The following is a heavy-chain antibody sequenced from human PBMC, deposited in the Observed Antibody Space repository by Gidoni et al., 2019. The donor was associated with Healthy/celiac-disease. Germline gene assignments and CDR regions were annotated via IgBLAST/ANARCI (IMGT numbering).Heavy chain of an antibody. CDR2: ISGSGGST. Sequence: EVQLLESGGGLVQPGGSMRLSCAASGFTFSSYAMSWVRQAPGKGLVWVSAISGSGGSTYYADSVKGRFTISRDNSKNTLYLQMNSLRAEDTAVYYCATWELLPDFDYWGQGTLVTVSS. CDR1: GFTFSSYA. J-gene: IGHJ4*02. V-gene: IGHV3-23*01. D-gene: IGHD1-26*01. CDR3: ATWELLPDFDY.